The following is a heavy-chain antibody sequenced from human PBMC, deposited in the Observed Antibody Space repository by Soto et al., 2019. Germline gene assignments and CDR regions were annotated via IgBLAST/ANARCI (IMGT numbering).Heavy chain of an antibody. CDR2: ISYDGSNK. CDR1: GFTFSSYG. V-gene: IGHV3-30*18. D-gene: IGHD3-22*01. CDR3: AKEITMIVVDELNYYYYYGMDV. Sequence: GGSLRLSCAASGFTFSSYGMHWVRQAPGKGLEWVAVISYDGSNKYYADTVKGRFTISRDNSKNTLYLQMNSLRAEDTAVYYCAKEITMIVVDELNYYYYYGMDVWGQGTTVTV. J-gene: IGHJ6*02.